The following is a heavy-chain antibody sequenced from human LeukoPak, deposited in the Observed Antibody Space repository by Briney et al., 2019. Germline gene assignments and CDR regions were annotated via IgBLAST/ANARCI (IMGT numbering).Heavy chain of an antibody. J-gene: IGHJ5*02. V-gene: IGHV3-7*01. CDR1: GFTFSSYW. CDR2: IKQDGSEK. D-gene: IGHD3-10*01. Sequence: GGSLRLSCAASGFTFSSYWMSWVRQAPGKGLEWVANIKQDGSEKYYVDSVKGRFTISRDNAKNSLYLQMNSLRAEDTAVYYCARGQLQVRGVIYWFDPWGQGTLVTVSS. CDR3: ARGQLQVRGVIYWFDP.